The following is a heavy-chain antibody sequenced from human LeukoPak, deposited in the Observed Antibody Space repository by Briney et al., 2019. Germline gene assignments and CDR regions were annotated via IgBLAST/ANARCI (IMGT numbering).Heavy chain of an antibody. J-gene: IGHJ4*02. CDR3: ARAGAAGPAVDF. Sequence: SETLSLTCIVSGDSIRSYYWSWIRQPPGKGLEWIAYMHYSGSTNYNPSLKSRVAISVDTSKNQFSLKLGSVTAADTAVYYCARAGAAGPAVDFWGQGTLVTVSS. D-gene: IGHD3-10*01. CDR2: MHYSGST. CDR1: GDSIRSYY. V-gene: IGHV4-59*01.